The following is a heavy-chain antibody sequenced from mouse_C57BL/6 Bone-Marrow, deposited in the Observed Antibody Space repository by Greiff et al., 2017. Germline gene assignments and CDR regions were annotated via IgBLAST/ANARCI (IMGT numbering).Heavy chain of an antibody. J-gene: IGHJ2*01. Sequence: QVQLQQSGPELVKPGASVKISCKASGYAFSSSWMNWVKQRPGKGLEWIGRIYPGDGDTNYNGKFKGKATLTADKSSSTAYMQLSSLTSEDSAVYFCARRSYDYGRDYWGQGTTLTVSS. CDR2: IYPGDGDT. CDR1: GYAFSSSW. V-gene: IGHV1-82*01. CDR3: ARRSYDYGRDY. D-gene: IGHD1-1*01.